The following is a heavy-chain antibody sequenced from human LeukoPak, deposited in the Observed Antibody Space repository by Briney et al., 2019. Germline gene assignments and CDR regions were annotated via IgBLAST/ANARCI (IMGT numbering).Heavy chain of an antibody. CDR3: ARGAVSYSSGWYANWYLDL. V-gene: IGHV3-48*03. Sequence: PGGSLRLSCAASGFTFSSYEMNWVRQAPGKGLEWLSYISYTGSNKYYADSVKGRFTISRDSTKNSLYLQMNSLRAEDTAVYYCARGAVSYSSGWYANWYLDLWGRGTLVTVSS. CDR2: ISYTGSNK. J-gene: IGHJ2*01. CDR1: GFTFSSYE. D-gene: IGHD6-19*01.